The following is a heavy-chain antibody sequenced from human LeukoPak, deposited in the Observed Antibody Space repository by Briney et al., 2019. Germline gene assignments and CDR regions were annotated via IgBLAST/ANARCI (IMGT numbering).Heavy chain of an antibody. V-gene: IGHV3-43*01. CDR3: AKDTARNYYYYYMDV. CDR1: GFTFDDYT. CDR2: ISWDGGST. Sequence: GGPLRLSCAASGFTFDDYTMHWVRQAPGKGLEWVSLISWDGGSTYYADSVKGRFTISRDNSKNSLYLQMNSLRTEDTALYYCAKDTARNYYYYYMDVWGKGTTVTVSS. J-gene: IGHJ6*03.